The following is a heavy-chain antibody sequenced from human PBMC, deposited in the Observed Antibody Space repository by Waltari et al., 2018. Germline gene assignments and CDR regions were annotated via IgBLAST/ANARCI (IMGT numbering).Heavy chain of an antibody. Sequence: QLQLQESGPGLVKPSETLSLTCTVSGGSISSSSYYWGWIRQPPGKGLEWIGSIYYSGSTYSTPSLKSRVTISVDTSKNQFSLKLSSVTAADTAVYYCARGSDFWSGYRLFDYWGQGTLVTVSS. CDR1: GGSISSSSYY. CDR2: IYYSGST. D-gene: IGHD3-3*01. J-gene: IGHJ4*02. CDR3: ARGSDFWSGYRLFDY. V-gene: IGHV4-39*07.